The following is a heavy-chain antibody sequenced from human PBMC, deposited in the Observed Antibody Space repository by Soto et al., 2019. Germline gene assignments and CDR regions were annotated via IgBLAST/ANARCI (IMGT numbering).Heavy chain of an antibody. CDR1: GYTLRIYV. CDR2: ISGSGDNT. Sequence: PWGSLRLSCAASGYTLRIYVMSWVRQAPGKGLEWVSSISGSGDNTYYADSVKGRFTISRDNSKNTLFLQMNSLRAEDTAVYYCAKLPLVLALGYYWGHGTLVTVSS. V-gene: IGHV3-23*01. CDR3: AKLPLVLALGYY. J-gene: IGHJ4*01.